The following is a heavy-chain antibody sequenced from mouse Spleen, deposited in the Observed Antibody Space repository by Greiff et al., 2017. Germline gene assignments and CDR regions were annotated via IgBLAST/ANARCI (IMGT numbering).Heavy chain of an antibody. CDR3: ARGLRGSHFDY. CDR1: GYTFTSYW. CDR2: IDPSDSYT. V-gene: IGHV1-59*01. J-gene: IGHJ2*01. D-gene: IGHD2-4*01. Sequence: QVQLKQPGAELVRPGTSVKLSCKASGYTFTSYWMHWVKQRPGQGLEWIGVIDPSDSYTNYNQKFKGKATLTVDTSSSTAYMQLSSLTSEDSAVYYCARGLRGSHFDYWGQGTTLTVSS.